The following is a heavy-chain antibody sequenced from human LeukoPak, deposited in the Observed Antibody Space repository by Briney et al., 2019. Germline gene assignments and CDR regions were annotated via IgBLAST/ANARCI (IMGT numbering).Heavy chain of an antibody. Sequence: GSLRLSCAASGFTFSSYSMNWVRQAPGGGLEWVSSNSSNSSYINYADSVKGRFTISRDNAKNPLYLQMNSLTAEDKAVYYCARFPGYGSSSKGEYYYGMDVWGKGTTVTVPS. CDR3: ARFPGYGSSSKGEYYYGMDV. CDR1: GFTFSSYS. J-gene: IGHJ6*04. V-gene: IGHV3-21*01. CDR2: NSSNSSYI. D-gene: IGHD6-13*01.